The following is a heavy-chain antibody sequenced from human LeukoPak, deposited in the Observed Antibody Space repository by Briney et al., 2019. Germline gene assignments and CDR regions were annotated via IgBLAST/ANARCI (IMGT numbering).Heavy chain of an antibody. Sequence: SETLSLTCVVSGGSVSGYYWGWIRQPPGRGLEWIGYVYYSGSTNYNPSFKSRITISVDTSRNQFSLQLSSVTAADAAVYYCARDNAGGGYYYEFDYWGQGTLVTVSS. CDR1: GGSVSGYY. D-gene: IGHD3-22*01. J-gene: IGHJ4*02. CDR2: VYYSGST. V-gene: IGHV4-59*02. CDR3: ARDNAGGGYYYEFDY.